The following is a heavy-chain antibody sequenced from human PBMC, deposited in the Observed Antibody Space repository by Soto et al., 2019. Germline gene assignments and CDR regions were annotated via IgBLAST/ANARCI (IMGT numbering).Heavy chain of an antibody. D-gene: IGHD3-3*01. V-gene: IGHV4-39*02. CDR1: GGSISSSSYY. CDR2: IYYSGST. Sequence: QLQLQESGPGLVKPSETLSLTCTVSGGSISSSSYYWGWIRQPPGKGLEWIGRIYYSGSTYYNPSLKSRVTISVDTSKNQFSLKLSSVTAADTAVYYCARESRIRFLEWLSSNIDYYYGMDVWGQGTTVTVSS. CDR3: ARESRIRFLEWLSSNIDYYYGMDV. J-gene: IGHJ6*02.